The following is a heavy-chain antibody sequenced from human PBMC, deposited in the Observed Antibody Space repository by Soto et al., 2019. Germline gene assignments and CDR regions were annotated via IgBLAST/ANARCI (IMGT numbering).Heavy chain of an antibody. D-gene: IGHD5-12*01. CDR1: GFTFSSYA. Sequence: GGSLRLSCAASGFTFSSYATHWVRQAPGKGLEYVSAISSNGGSTYYANSVKGRFTISRDNSKNTLYLQMGSLRAEDMAVYYCAKNPALFLGEYYDQKDFWGKGTT. J-gene: IGHJ6*03. V-gene: IGHV3-64*01. CDR3: AKNPALFLGEYYDQKDF. CDR2: ISSNGGST.